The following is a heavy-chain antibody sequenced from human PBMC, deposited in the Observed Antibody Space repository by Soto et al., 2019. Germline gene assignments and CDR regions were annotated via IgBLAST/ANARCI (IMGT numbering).Heavy chain of an antibody. CDR3: ARDLSGYYYGMDV. J-gene: IGHJ6*02. Sequence: QVHLQQWGAGLLKPSETLSLTCAVYGGSFSGYFWNWVRHPPGKGLEWIGEINHSGSTKYNPSLKSRVTLSVDTSKNQFSLRVFSVTAADTAVYYCARDLSGYYYGMDVWGQGTTVTVS. CDR2: INHSGST. V-gene: IGHV4-34*01. CDR1: GGSFSGYF.